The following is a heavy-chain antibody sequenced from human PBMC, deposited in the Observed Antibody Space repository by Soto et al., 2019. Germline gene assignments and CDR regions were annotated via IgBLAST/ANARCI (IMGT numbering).Heavy chain of an antibody. J-gene: IGHJ4*02. Sequence: QVQLVESGGGVVQPERSLRLSCAASGFTFSNYAMHWVRQARGTGLEWVAVISNDGSNPYYADSVKGRFTTSRDNSKNTLYLQMNSLRPEDTAVYYCARTGYDSSGYFVEYYFDYWGQGTLVTVSS. V-gene: IGHV3-30-3*01. CDR3: ARTGYDSSGYFVEYYFDY. CDR1: GFTFSNYA. D-gene: IGHD3-22*01. CDR2: ISNDGSNP.